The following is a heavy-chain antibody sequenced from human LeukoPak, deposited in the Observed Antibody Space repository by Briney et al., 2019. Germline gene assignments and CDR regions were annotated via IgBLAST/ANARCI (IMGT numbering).Heavy chain of an antibody. CDR2: IYYSGST. CDR1: GGSINSYY. J-gene: IGHJ4*02. D-gene: IGHD3-22*01. V-gene: IGHV4-59*12. CDR3: ARANKRYYDSSGYLGY. Sequence: SETLSLTCTVSGGSINSYYWSWIRQPPGKGLEWIGYIYYSGSTNYNPSLKSRVTISVDTSKNQFSLKLSSVTAADTAVYYCARANKRYYDSSGYLGYWGQGTLVTVSS.